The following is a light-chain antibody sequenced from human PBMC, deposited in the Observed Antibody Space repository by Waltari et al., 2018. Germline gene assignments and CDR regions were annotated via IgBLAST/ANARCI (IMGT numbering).Light chain of an antibody. V-gene: IGKV3-15*01. CDR2: TAS. CDR1: QSVSSN. Sequence: EIVMTQSPATLSVSPGEGATLSCRASQSVSSNLAWYQQKPGQAPRLLIFTASTTATGIPARFSGSGSGTEFTLTISSLQSEDFSVYYCQQYNNWPLTFGGGTKVEIK. CDR3: QQYNNWPLT. J-gene: IGKJ4*01.